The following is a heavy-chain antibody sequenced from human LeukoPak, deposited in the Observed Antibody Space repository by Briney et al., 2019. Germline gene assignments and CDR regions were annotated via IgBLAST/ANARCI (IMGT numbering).Heavy chain of an antibody. CDR1: GFTFSSSA. D-gene: IGHD3-10*01. J-gene: IGHJ6*03. Sequence: GRSLRLSCATSGFTFSSSAMHWVRQAPGKGLEWVAVIWYDGSNKYYAESVKGRFTISRDNFKNTLYLQMDSLRVEDTAVYYCAKEMYYYGSGSYPYYYMDVWGKGTTVTVSS. V-gene: IGHV3-33*06. CDR3: AKEMYYYGSGSYPYYYMDV. CDR2: IWYDGSNK.